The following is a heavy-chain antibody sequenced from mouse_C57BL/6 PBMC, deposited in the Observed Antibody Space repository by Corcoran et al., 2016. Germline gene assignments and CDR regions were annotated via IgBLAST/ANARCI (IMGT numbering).Heavy chain of an antibody. J-gene: IGHJ4*01. CDR1: GYTFTDYY. Sequence: EVQLQQSGPELVKPGASVKISCKASGYTFTDYYMNWVKQSHGKSLEWIGDINPNNGGTSYNQKFKGKATLTVDKSSSTAYMELRSLTSEDSAVYYCASRLGYDYSYAMDYWGQGTSVTVSS. V-gene: IGHV1-26*01. CDR2: INPNNGGT. D-gene: IGHD2-4*01. CDR3: ASRLGYDYSYAMDY.